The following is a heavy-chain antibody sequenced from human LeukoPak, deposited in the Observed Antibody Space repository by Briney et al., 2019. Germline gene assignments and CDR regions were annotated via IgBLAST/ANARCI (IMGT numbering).Heavy chain of an antibody. CDR1: GFTFNRHA. Sequence: VGSLRLSCAASGFTFNRHAMHWVRQAPGKGLEWVAGIWYDGSNKYFADSVKGRFTISRDNSKNTLYLQMNSLRPEDTAVYYCARAMGEQLVRAYYFDYWGQGTLVTVSS. V-gene: IGHV3-30*04. J-gene: IGHJ4*02. CDR3: ARAMGEQLVRAYYFDY. CDR2: IWYDGSNK. D-gene: IGHD6-6*01.